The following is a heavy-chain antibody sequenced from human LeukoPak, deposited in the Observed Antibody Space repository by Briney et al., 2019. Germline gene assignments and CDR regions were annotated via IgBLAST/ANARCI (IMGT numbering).Heavy chain of an antibody. CDR1: GGSISSYY. J-gene: IGHJ5*02. CDR2: IYTSGST. V-gene: IGHV4-4*07. CDR3: ARGLYSSSWYVPAGS. D-gene: IGHD6-13*01. Sequence: PSETLSLTCTVSGGSISSYYWSWFRQPAGKGLERIGRIYTSGSTNYNPSLKSRVTMSVDTSKNQFSLKLSSVTAADTAVYYCARGLYSSSWYVPAGSWGQGTLVTVSS.